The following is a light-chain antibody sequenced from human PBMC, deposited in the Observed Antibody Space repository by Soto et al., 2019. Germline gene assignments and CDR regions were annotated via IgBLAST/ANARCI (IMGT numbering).Light chain of an antibody. CDR1: SSAVGGYNL. Sequence: QSALTQPASVSGSPGQSFTISCTGTSSAVGGYNLVSWYQQHPGTAPKLMIYEGSRRPSGVSNRFSGSKSGNTASLAISGLQAEDEADYYCCSYAGSSTFEVFGGGTKVTVL. CDR3: CSYAGSSTFEV. J-gene: IGLJ2*01. CDR2: EGS. V-gene: IGLV2-23*03.